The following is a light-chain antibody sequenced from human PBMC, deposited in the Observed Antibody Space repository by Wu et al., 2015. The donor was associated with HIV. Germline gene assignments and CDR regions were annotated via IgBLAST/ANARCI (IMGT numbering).Light chain of an antibody. CDR2: GAS. Sequence: EIVMTQSPGTLSLSPGERATLSCRASQSVTSNYLAWYQQKPGQAPRLLIYGASSRATGIPDRFRGSGSGTDFTLTISRLEPEDFALYYCQQYGSSPITFGQGTRLEIK. CDR1: QSVTSNY. J-gene: IGKJ5*01. CDR3: QQYGSSPIT. V-gene: IGKV3-20*01.